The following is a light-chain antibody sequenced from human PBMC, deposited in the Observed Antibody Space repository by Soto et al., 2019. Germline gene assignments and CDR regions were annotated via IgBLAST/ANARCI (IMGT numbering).Light chain of an antibody. J-gene: IGKJ5*01. CDR3: QQYGGSPIT. Sequence: EIVLTQSPGTLSLSPGKRATLSCRASQIISNNYLAWYQQKPGRAPRLLIYDASSRATGIPDRFSGSGSGTDFTLTITRPEPEDFVIYYCQQYGGSPITFGQGTRLEIK. CDR1: QIISNNY. V-gene: IGKV3-20*01. CDR2: DAS.